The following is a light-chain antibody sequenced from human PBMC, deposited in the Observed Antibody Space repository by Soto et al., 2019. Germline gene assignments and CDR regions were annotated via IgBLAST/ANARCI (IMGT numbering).Light chain of an antibody. CDR1: SSDVGVYNY. CDR2: EVT. V-gene: IGLV2-14*01. Sequence: QSALTQPASVSGSPGQSITISCTGTSSDVGVYNYVSWYQQHSGKAPKLIIYEVTNRPSGVSNRFSASKSGNTASLTIFGLQAEDEADYYCSSYTSSSSWVFGGGTKLTVL. CDR3: SSYTSSSSWV. J-gene: IGLJ3*02.